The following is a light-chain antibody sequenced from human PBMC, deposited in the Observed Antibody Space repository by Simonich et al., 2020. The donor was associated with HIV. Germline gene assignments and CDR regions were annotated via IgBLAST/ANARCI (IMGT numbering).Light chain of an antibody. CDR2: ELS. Sequence: EIVMTQTALSLSVTPGQPASISCKSSQSLLHSDGRTYLYWYLQKPGQSPQHLIYELSSRFSGGSDRFSGSGSGTDFTLKISRVEAEDVGVYYCMQSIQLPPITFGQGTRLEIK. CDR3: MQSIQLPPIT. J-gene: IGKJ5*01. V-gene: IGKV2-29*02. CDR1: QSLLHSDGRTY.